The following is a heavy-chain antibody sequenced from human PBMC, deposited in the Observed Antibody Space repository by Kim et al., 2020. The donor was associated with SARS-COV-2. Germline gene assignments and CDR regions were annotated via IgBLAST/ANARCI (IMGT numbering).Heavy chain of an antibody. CDR1: GFTFDDYA. D-gene: IGHD3-22*01. CDR2: ISGDGGST. CDR3: AKDPLTYYYDSSVYSYYYYYGMDV. V-gene: IGHV3-43*02. Sequence: GGSLRLSCAASGFTFDDYAMHWVRQAPGKGLEWVSLISGDGGSTYYADSVKGRFTISRDNSKNSLYLQMNSLRTEDTALYYCAKDPLTYYYDSSVYSYYYYYGMDVWGQGTTVTVSS. J-gene: IGHJ6*02.